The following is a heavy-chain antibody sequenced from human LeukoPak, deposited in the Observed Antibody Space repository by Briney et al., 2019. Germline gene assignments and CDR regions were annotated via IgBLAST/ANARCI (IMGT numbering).Heavy chain of an antibody. Sequence: GGSLRLSCAASGFTFTSYAMSWVRQAPGKGLEWISAISGSGGSTYYADSVKGRFTISRDNSKNTLYLQMNSLRAEDTAVYYCAKDRFYDSTTTGAFDIWGQGTMVTVSS. J-gene: IGHJ3*02. CDR2: ISGSGGST. CDR3: AKDRFYDSTTTGAFDI. CDR1: GFTFTSYA. D-gene: IGHD2/OR15-2a*01. V-gene: IGHV3-23*01.